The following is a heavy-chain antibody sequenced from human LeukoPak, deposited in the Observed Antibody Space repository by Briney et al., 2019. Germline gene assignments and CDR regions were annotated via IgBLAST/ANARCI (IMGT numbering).Heavy chain of an antibody. J-gene: IGHJ4*02. D-gene: IGHD6-6*01. Sequence: ETLSLTCAVYGGSFSDYYWSWVRQAPGKGLEWVSGINWNGGSTGYADSVKGRFTISRDNAKNSLYLQMNSLRAEDTALYYCARVRSSSSGGFDYWGQGTLVTVSS. CDR1: GGSFSDYY. V-gene: IGHV3-20*04. CDR2: INWNGGST. CDR3: ARVRSSSSGGFDY.